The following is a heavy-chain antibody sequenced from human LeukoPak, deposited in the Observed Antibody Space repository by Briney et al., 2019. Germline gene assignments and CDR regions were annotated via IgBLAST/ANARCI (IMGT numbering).Heavy chain of an antibody. V-gene: IGHV3-30-3*01. D-gene: IGHD5-18*01. CDR3: ARDTARNLRYYYYMDV. CDR1: GFTFSSYA. J-gene: IGHJ6*03. CDR2: ISYDGSNK. Sequence: GGSLRLSCAASGFTFSSYAMHWVRQAPGKGLEWVAVISYDGSNKYYADSVKGRFTISRDNSKNTLYLQMNSLRAEDTAVYYCARDTARNLRYYYYMDVWGKGTTVTVSS.